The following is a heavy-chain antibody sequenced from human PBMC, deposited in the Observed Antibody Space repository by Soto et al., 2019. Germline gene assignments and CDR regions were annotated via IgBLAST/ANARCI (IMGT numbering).Heavy chain of an antibody. CDR2: VSSTGST. V-gene: IGHV4-4*08. CDR1: GASITQYY. Sequence: SETLSLTCTVSGASITQYYWNWIRQSPGKGLEWIVSVSSTGSTVYNPSLTSRVTISLDTSKNQFSLKLNSVTAADTAVYYCARDKITGLFDYWGQGTLVT. CDR3: ARDKITGLFDY. J-gene: IGHJ4*02. D-gene: IGHD2-8*02.